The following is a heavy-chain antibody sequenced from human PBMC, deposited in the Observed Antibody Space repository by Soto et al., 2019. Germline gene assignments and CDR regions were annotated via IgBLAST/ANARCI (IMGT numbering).Heavy chain of an antibody. J-gene: IGHJ4*02. CDR1: GFTFSNAR. CDR3: TADIPGMPFDFWSGYLIFDY. Sequence: LRLSCAASGFTFSNARMSWVRQAPGKGLEWVGRIKSKTDGGTTDYAAPVKGRFTISRDDSKNTLYLQMNSLKTEDTAVYYCTADIPGMPFDFWSGYLIFDYWGQGTLVTVSS. CDR2: IKSKTDGGTT. V-gene: IGHV3-15*01. D-gene: IGHD3-3*01.